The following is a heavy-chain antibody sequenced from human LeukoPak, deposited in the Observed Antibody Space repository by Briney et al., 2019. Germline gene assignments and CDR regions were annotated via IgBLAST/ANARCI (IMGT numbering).Heavy chain of an antibody. D-gene: IGHD2-2*01. Sequence: ASVKVSCKASGYTFTGYYMHWLRQAPGQGLEWMGWINPNSGGTNYAQKFQGRVTMTRDTSISTAYMELSRLRSDDTAVYYCARVKQYQLLAFDPWGQGTLVTVSS. CDR2: INPNSGGT. J-gene: IGHJ5*02. CDR1: GYTFTGYY. V-gene: IGHV1-2*02. CDR3: ARVKQYQLLAFDP.